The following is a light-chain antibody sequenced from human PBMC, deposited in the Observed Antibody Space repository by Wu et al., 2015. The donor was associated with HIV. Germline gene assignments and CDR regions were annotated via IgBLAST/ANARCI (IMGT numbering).Light chain of an antibody. CDR3: QQFHRTPPIT. Sequence: IQLTQSPSSLSAYVGDRVTITCRASQAIGNSLAWYQQKPGKAPNLLLYSASRLQSGVPSRFSGRGSGTDYTLTISSLQPEDFATYYCQQFHRTPPITFGQGTRLEI. J-gene: IGKJ5*01. CDR1: QAIGNS. CDR2: SAS. V-gene: IGKV1-NL1*01.